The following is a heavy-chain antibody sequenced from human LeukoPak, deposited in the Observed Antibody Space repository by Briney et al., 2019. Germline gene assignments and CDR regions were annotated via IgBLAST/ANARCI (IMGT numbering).Heavy chain of an antibody. CDR1: GFTFSSYG. CDR3: ARVSCSGGSCYCGWFDP. V-gene: IGHV3-33*01. D-gene: IGHD2-15*01. Sequence: PGGSLRLSCAASGFTFSSYGMHWVRQAPGKGLEWVAVIWYDGSNKYYADSVKGRFTISRDNSKNTLYLQMNSLRAEDTAVYYCARVSCSGGSCYCGWFDPWGQGTLVTVSS. CDR2: IWYDGSNK. J-gene: IGHJ5*02.